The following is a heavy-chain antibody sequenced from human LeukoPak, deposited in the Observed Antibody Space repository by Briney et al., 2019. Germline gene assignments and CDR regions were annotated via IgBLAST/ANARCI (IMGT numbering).Heavy chain of an antibody. CDR2: IYYSGST. V-gene: IGHV4-59*01. CDR3: ARFVGYFDY. Sequence: PSETLSLTYTVSGGSISSYYWSWIRQPPGKGLEWIGYIYYSGSTNYNPSLKSRVTISVDTSKNQFSLKLSSVTAADTAVYYCARFVGYFDYWGQGTLVTVSS. CDR1: GGSISSYY. J-gene: IGHJ4*02.